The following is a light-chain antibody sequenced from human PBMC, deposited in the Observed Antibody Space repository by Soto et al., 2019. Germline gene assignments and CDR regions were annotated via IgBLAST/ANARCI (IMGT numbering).Light chain of an antibody. CDR3: SSYTTTATWV. CDR2: EVS. V-gene: IGLV2-14*01. Sequence: QSALTQPASVSESPGQSITISCTGTNNDVGAFNYVSWYQHHPGNAPKLMIYEVSNRPSGVSNRFSGSKSGNTASLTISGLQGEDEAIYYCSSYTTTATWVFGGGTKVTVL. CDR1: NNDVGAFNY. J-gene: IGLJ3*02.